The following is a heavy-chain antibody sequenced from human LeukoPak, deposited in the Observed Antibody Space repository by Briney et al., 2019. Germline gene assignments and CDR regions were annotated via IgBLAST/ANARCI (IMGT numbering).Heavy chain of an antibody. CDR2: IIPILGIA. CDR1: GGTFSSYA. D-gene: IGHD6-13*01. J-gene: IGHJ4*02. CDR3: ARSGSSSWTKFDY. Sequence: ASVKVSCKASGGTFSSYAISWVRQAPGQGLEWMGRIIPILGIANYAQKFQGRVTITADKSTSTAYMELSSLRSEDTAVYYCARSGSSSWTKFDYWGQGTRVTVSS. V-gene: IGHV1-69*04.